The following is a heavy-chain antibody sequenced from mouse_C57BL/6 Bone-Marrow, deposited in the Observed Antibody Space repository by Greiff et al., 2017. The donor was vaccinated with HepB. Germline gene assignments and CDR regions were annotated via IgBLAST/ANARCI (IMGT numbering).Heavy chain of an antibody. J-gene: IGHJ2*01. V-gene: IGHV1-74*01. Sequence: QVQLQQPGAELVKPGASVKVSCKASGYTFTSYWMHWVKQRPGQGLEWIGRIHPYDSDTNYNQKFKGKATLTVDKSSSTDYMQLSSLTSEDAAVYYCARYYGSSPYFDYWGQGTTLTVSS. D-gene: IGHD1-1*01. CDR1: GYTFTSYW. CDR3: ARYYGSSPYFDY. CDR2: IHPYDSDT.